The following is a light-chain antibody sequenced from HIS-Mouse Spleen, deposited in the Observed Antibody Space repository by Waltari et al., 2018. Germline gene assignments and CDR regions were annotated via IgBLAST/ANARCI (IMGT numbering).Light chain of an antibody. CDR3: YSTDSSGNHRV. CDR2: GDS. J-gene: IGLJ2*01. Sequence: SYELTQPPSVSVSPGQTARITCPGDALPKKYAYWYQQTSGQAPVLVLYGDSKRPSGFPERFSCSSSGTMATLTISGAPVEDEADYYCYSTDSSGNHRVFGGGTKLTVL. V-gene: IGLV3-10*01. CDR1: ALPKKY.